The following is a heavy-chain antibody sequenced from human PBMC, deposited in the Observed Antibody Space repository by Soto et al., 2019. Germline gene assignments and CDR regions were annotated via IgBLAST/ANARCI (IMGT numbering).Heavy chain of an antibody. J-gene: IGHJ5*02. CDR2: ISDYNGNT. CDR1: VYTFTSYG. Sequence: ASVTVSCKVSVYTFTSYGISWVRQAPGQGLERMRWISDYNGNTNYAQKLQGRVTMTTDTSTSTAYMEVRSLRSDDTAVYYCARAYYGSGSYYKRVTSFDPWGQGTLVTVSS. D-gene: IGHD3-10*01. CDR3: ARAYYGSGSYYKRVTSFDP. V-gene: IGHV1-18*01.